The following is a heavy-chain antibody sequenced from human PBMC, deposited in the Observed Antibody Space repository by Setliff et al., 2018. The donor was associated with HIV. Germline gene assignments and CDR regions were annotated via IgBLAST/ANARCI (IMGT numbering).Heavy chain of an antibody. J-gene: IGHJ4*02. D-gene: IGHD6-13*01. Sequence: KSSETLSLTCTVSGGSISGSNYYWGWIRQPPGKGLEWVGSIYYSGSTYYNPSLKSRVTISVNTSKHQSSLKLTSVTSADTAVYFCARGRSSPFATGLWGQGTLVTVSS. CDR1: GGSISGSNYY. V-gene: IGHV4-39*07. CDR3: ARGRSSPFATGL. CDR2: IYYSGST.